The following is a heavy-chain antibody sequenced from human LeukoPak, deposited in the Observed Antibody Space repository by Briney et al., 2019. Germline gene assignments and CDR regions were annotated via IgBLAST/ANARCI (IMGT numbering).Heavy chain of an antibody. V-gene: IGHV3-74*01. J-gene: IGHJ4*02. CDR2: INSDGSST. CDR1: GFTFSSYW. CDR3: ARGYYGDYVGY. Sequence: GGSLRLSCAASGFTFSSYWMRWVRQAPGKGLVWVSRINSDGSSTSYADSVKGRFTISRDNAKNTLYLQMNSLRAEDTAVYYCARGYYGDYVGYWGQGTLVTVSS. D-gene: IGHD4-17*01.